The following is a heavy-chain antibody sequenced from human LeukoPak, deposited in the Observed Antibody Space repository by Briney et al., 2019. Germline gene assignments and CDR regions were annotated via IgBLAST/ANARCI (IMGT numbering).Heavy chain of an antibody. CDR3: AKGITILDY. Sequence: GASLRLSCAASGFTFSSYAMSWVRQAPGKGLERVSAISGSGGSTYYADSVRGRFTISRDNSKNTLYLQMNSLRAEDTAVYYCAKGITILDYWGQGTLVTVSS. J-gene: IGHJ4*02. V-gene: IGHV3-23*01. D-gene: IGHD3-3*01. CDR2: ISGSGGST. CDR1: GFTFSSYA.